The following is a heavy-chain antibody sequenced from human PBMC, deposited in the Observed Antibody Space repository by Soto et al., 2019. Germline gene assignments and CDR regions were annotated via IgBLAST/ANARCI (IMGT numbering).Heavy chain of an antibody. D-gene: IGHD1-26*01. CDR3: ARGSPPADY. J-gene: IGHJ4*02. CDR2: ISAYNGNI. Sequence: ASVKVSCKASGFTFTSYGFSWVRQAPGQGLEWMGWISAYNGNIKYVQKLQGRVTMTTDTSTSTAYMELRSLRSDDTAVYYCARGSPPADYWGQGTQVTGSS. CDR1: GFTFTSYG. V-gene: IGHV1-18*01.